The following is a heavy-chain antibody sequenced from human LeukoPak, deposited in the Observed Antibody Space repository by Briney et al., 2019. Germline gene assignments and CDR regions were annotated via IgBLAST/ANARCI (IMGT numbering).Heavy chain of an antibody. CDR2: ISGSGGNT. D-gene: IGHD3-22*01. V-gene: IGHV3-23*01. CDR1: GFTFSSYA. CDR3: AKVNYDSSGWDAFDI. Sequence: GGSLRLSCAASGFTFSSYAMSWVRQAPGKGLEWVSAISGSGGNTYYADSVKGRFTISRDNSKNTLYLQMNSLRAEDTAVYYCAKVNYDSSGWDAFDIWGQGTMVTVSS. J-gene: IGHJ3*02.